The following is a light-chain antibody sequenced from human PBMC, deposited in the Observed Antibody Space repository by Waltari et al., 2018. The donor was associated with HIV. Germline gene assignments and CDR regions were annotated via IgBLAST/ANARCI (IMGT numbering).Light chain of an antibody. CDR2: DDS. CDR3: HVWDSRYDHVV. Sequence: SYVLTQTPSVAVAPGQTATITCGGNDIGGKKVHGYQQKPGQAPVLVVYDDSARPSGIPERFSGSNSGNTATLTISRVEAGDEADYYCHVWDSRYDHVVFGGGTKLTVL. J-gene: IGLJ2*01. CDR1: DIGGKK. V-gene: IGLV3-21*02.